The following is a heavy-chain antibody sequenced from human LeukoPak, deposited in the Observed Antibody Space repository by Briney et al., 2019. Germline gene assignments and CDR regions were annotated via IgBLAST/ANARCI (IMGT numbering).Heavy chain of an antibody. CDR3: ARSIMTTFGGVIVKGYYYYMDV. CDR1: GYTFTSYA. Sequence: GASVKVSCKASGYTFTSYAMNWVRQAPGQGLEWMGWINTNTGDPTYAQGFTGRFVFSLDTSVSTAYLQISSLKAEDTAVYYCARSIMTTFGGVIVKGYYYYMDVWGKGTTVTVSS. J-gene: IGHJ6*03. D-gene: IGHD3-16*02. V-gene: IGHV7-4-1*02. CDR2: INTNTGDP.